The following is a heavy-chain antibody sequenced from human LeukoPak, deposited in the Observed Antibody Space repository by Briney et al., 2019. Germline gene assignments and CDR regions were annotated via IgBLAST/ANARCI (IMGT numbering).Heavy chain of an antibody. Sequence: GGSLRLSCAASGFTFSSYWMSWVRQAPGKGLEWVGFITSKAYGGTTEYAASVKGRFTISRDDSKRIAYLQMNSLKTEDTAVYYCSRLEYCSGDSCSYDYWGQGSLVTVSS. CDR3: SRLEYCSGDSCSYDY. V-gene: IGHV3-49*04. CDR2: ITSKAYGGTT. CDR1: GFTFSSYW. D-gene: IGHD2-15*01. J-gene: IGHJ4*02.